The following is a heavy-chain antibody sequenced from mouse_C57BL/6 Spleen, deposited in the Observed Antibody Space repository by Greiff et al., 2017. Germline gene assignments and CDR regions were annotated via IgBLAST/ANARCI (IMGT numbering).Heavy chain of an antibody. V-gene: IGHV14-2*01. Sequence: VQLQQSGAELVKPGASVKLSCTASGFNIKDYYMHWVKQRTEQGLEWIGRIDPEDGETKSAPKFPGKATITADTSSNTAYLQLSSLTSEDTAVYYCATIYYDYDGFAYWGQGTLVTVSA. CDR1: GFNIKDYY. CDR3: ATIYYDYDGFAY. CDR2: IDPEDGET. J-gene: IGHJ3*01. D-gene: IGHD2-4*01.